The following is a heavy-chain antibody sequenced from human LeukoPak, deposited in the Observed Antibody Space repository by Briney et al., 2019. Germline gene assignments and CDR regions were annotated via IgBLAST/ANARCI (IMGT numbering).Heavy chain of an antibody. Sequence: GASVKVSCKAARYTFTAYYIHWVRQAPGQGLEWMGWINPNSGGTDYAQNFQGRVTLTRDTSITTAYMELSRLRSDDTAVYYCAKARGLYCSSISCYDCDVWGKGTTVTVSS. J-gene: IGHJ6*04. V-gene: IGHV1-2*02. CDR2: INPNSGGT. D-gene: IGHD2-2*01. CDR1: RYTFTAYY. CDR3: AKARGLYCSSISCYDCDV.